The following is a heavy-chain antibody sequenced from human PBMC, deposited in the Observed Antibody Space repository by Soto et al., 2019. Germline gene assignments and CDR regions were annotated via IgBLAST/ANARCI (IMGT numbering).Heavy chain of an antibody. V-gene: IGHV5-51*01. CDR3: ARLRFGAALYYYYYMDV. D-gene: IGHD3-3*01. CDR2: IYPGDSDT. Sequence: PGESLKISCKGSGYSFTSYWIGWVRQMPGKGLEWMGIIYPGDSDTRYSPSFQGQVTISADKSISTAYLQWSSLKASDTAMYYCARLRFGAALYYYYYMDVWGKGTTVTVSS. J-gene: IGHJ6*03. CDR1: GYSFTSYW.